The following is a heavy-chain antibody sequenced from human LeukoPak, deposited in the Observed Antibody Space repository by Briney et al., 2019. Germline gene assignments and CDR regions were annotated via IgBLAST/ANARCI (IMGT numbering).Heavy chain of an antibody. CDR1: GYTFTSYG. CDR2: IIPIFGTA. D-gene: IGHD6-19*01. Sequence: SVKVSCKASGYTFTSYGISWVRQAPGQGLEWMGGIIPIFGTANYAQKFQGRVTITADESTSTAYMELSSLRSEDTAVYYCARDPASISSGDHDWGQGTLVTVSS. V-gene: IGHV1-69*13. J-gene: IGHJ4*02. CDR3: ARDPASISSGDHD.